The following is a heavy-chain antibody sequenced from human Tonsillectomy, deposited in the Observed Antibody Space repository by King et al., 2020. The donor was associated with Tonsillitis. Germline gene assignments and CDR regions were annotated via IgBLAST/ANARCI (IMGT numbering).Heavy chain of an antibody. J-gene: IGHJ4*02. CDR3: ARLRQTVEGTYFDY. CDR2: IDPSNSYT. D-gene: IGHD1-1*01. Sequence: QLVQSGAEVKKPGESLRISCQGSGYSFISYWITWVRQMPGKGLEWLGRIDPSNSYTNYSTSFQGHVTISADKSINTAYLQWSSLKASDTAIYYCARLRQTVEGTYFDYWGQGTRVSVSS. CDR1: GYSFISYW. V-gene: IGHV5-10-1*01.